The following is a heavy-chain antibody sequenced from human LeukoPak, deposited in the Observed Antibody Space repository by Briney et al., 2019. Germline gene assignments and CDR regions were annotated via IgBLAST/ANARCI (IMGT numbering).Heavy chain of an antibody. D-gene: IGHD6-19*01. CDR1: GYTFTGYY. Sequence: GASVKVSCKASGYTFTGYYIHWVRQAPGQGLEWMGRINPNNGATDYAQKFQGRVTVTRDTSISIVYMELRRLRSDDTAVYYCARDLKYQWLLGWFDPWGQGSLVTVSS. V-gene: IGHV1-2*06. J-gene: IGHJ5*02. CDR3: ARDLKYQWLLGWFDP. CDR2: INPNNGAT.